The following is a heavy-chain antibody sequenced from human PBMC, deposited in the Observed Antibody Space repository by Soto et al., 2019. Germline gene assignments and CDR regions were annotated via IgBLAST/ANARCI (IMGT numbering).Heavy chain of an antibody. Sequence: ASVKVSCKASGYTFTSYGISWVRQAPGQGLEWMGWISAYNGNTNYAQKLQGRVTMTTDTSTSTAYMELRSLRSDDTAVYYCARDLGSITMIVVVPNFDYWGQGTLVTVSS. CDR2: ISAYNGNT. J-gene: IGHJ4*02. CDR3: ARDLGSITMIVVVPNFDY. V-gene: IGHV1-18*04. CDR1: GYTFTSYG. D-gene: IGHD3-22*01.